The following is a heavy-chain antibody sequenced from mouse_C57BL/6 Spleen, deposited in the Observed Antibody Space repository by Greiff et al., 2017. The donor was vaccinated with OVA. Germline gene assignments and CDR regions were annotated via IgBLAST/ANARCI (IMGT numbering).Heavy chain of an antibody. CDR1: GYTFTSYW. CDR3: ASDWFAY. V-gene: IGHV1-69*01. J-gene: IGHJ3*01. CDR2: IDPSDSYT. Sequence: QVQLQQPGAELVMPGASVKLSCKASGYTFTSYWMHWVKQRPGQGLEWIGEIDPSDSYTTYNQKFKGKSTLTVDKSSSTAYMQLSSLTSEDSAVYYCASDWFAYWGQGTLVTVSA.